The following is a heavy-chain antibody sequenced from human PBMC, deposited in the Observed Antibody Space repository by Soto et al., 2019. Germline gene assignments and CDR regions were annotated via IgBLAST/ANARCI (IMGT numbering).Heavy chain of an antibody. CDR1: GFTFSSFA. CDR3: AKDQLTAGGDYYYYYGMDV. J-gene: IGHJ6*02. CDR2: ISVGGGGS. V-gene: IGHV3-23*01. D-gene: IGHD6-13*01. Sequence: GGSLRLSCEASGFTFSSFAMSWVRQTPGKGLEWLSGISVGGGGSYYADSVKGRFTISRDNSKNTLYLQMNSLRVEDTALYYCAKDQLTAGGDYYYYYGMDVWGRGTAVTVSS.